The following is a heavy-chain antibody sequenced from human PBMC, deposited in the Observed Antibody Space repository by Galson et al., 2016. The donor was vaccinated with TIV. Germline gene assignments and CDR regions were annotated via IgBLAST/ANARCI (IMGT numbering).Heavy chain of an antibody. J-gene: IGHJ4*02. CDR2: TLYDGTSK. Sequence: SLRLSCAASGFTFSTYGMHWVRQAPGKGLEWVAFTLYDGTSKHYADSVKGRFTVSRDNSKNTLYLQMDSLRPEDTAVYYCAKDWREYEWFGDFLDNWGQGTLVTVSS. V-gene: IGHV3-30*18. CDR3: AKDWREYEWFGDFLDN. CDR1: GFTFSTYG. D-gene: IGHD3-10*01.